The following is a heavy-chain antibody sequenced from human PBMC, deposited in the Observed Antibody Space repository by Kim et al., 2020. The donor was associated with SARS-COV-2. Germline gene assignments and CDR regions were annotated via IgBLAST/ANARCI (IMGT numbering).Heavy chain of an antibody. Sequence: YSADSVKGHFTISRDNARNTLDMQMNSLRDDDTAVYYCARVGGAGWWVDYWGQGTLVTVSS. D-gene: IGHD2-15*01. J-gene: IGHJ4*02. V-gene: IGHV3-23*01. CDR3: ARVGGAGWWVDY.